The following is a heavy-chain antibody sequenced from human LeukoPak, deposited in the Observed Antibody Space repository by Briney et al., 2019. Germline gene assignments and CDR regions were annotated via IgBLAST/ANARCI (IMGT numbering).Heavy chain of an antibody. V-gene: IGHV3-11*05. CDR2: INPTSGYT. Sequence: GGSLRLSCAASGFTFSDYYMSWIRQAPGKGLEWLSYINPTSGYTPYADSVRGRFTISRDNAKNSLYLQMNSLRAEDTAVYYCATGRGSYGSIASFDYWGQGTLVTVSS. CDR3: ATGRGSYGSIASFDY. J-gene: IGHJ4*02. D-gene: IGHD1-26*01. CDR1: GFTFSDYY.